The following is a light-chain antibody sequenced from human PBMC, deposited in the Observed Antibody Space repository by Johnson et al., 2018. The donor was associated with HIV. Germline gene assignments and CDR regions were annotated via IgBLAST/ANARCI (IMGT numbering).Light chain of an antibody. CDR3: GTWGSSLSAGGANYV. V-gene: IGLV1-51*01. Sequence: VLTQPPSVSAAPGQKVTISCSGTSSNIGNNYVSWYQQFPGTAPKLVIYDNNNRPSGIPDRFSGSKSGTSATLGITGLQTGDEADYYCGTWGSSLSAGGANYVFGTGTKVTVL. CDR1: SSNIGNNY. J-gene: IGLJ1*01. CDR2: DNN.